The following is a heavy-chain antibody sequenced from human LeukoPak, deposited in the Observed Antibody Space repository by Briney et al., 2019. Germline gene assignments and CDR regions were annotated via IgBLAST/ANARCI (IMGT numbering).Heavy chain of an antibody. CDR3: ALGYCSGGSCFRSFDY. V-gene: IGHV4-34*01. CDR2: INHSGST. Sequence: SETLSLTCAVYGGSFSGYYWSWIRQPPGKGLEWIGEINHSGSTYYNPSLKSRVTISVDRSKNQFSLKLSSVTAADTAVYYCALGYCSGGSCFRSFDYWGQGTLVTVSS. D-gene: IGHD2-15*01. J-gene: IGHJ4*02. CDR1: GGSFSGYY.